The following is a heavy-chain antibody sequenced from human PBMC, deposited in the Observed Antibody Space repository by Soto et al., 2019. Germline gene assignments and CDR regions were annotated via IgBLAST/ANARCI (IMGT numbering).Heavy chain of an antibody. CDR2: INPSGGST. CDR1: GYTFTSYY. Sequence: ASVKVSCKASGYTFTSYYMHWVRQAPGQGLEWMGIINPSGGSTSYAQKFQGRVTMTRDTSTSTVYMELSSLRSEDTAVYYCARDGDILTGYYSYFDYWGQGTLVTVSS. D-gene: IGHD3-9*01. CDR3: ARDGDILTGYYSYFDY. V-gene: IGHV1-46*01. J-gene: IGHJ4*02.